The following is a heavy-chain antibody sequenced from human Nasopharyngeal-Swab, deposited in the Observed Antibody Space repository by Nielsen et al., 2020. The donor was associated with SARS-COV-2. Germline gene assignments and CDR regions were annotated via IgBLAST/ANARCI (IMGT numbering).Heavy chain of an antibody. CDR2: ISYDGSNK. D-gene: IGHD1-26*01. Sequence: GESLKISCAASGFTFSSYGMHWVRQAPGKGLEWVAVISYDGSNKYYADSVKGRFTISRDNSKNTLYLQMNSLRAEDTAVYYCARERSGGGYYEAYWGPGTLVTVSS. CDR3: ARERSGGGYYEAY. CDR1: GFTFSSYG. V-gene: IGHV3-30*03. J-gene: IGHJ4*02.